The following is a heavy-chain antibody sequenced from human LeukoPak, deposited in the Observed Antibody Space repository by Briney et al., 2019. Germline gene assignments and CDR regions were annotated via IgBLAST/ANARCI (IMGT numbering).Heavy chain of an antibody. CDR3: ARVLRYFDWHSGYFDY. J-gene: IGHJ4*02. Sequence: SGTLSLTCAVSGGSVTSVNWWTWVRQPPGKGLEWIGYIYYSGSTYYNPSLKSRVTISVDTSKNQFSLKLSSVTAADTAVYYCARVLRYFDWHSGYFDYWGQGTLVTVSS. CDR1: GGSVTSVNW. D-gene: IGHD3-9*01. V-gene: IGHV4-30-4*01. CDR2: IYYSGST.